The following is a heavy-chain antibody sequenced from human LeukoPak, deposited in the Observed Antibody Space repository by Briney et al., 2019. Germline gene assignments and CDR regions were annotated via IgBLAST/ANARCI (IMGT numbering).Heavy chain of an antibody. CDR1: GFTFSSYA. J-gene: IGHJ4*02. Sequence: GGSLRLSCAASGFTFSSYAMSWVRQAPGKGLEWVSGINWNGGSTGYADSVKGRFTISRDNAKNSLYLQMNSLRAEDTALYYCARADGDYSPFSYWGQGTLVTVSS. D-gene: IGHD4-17*01. CDR3: ARADGDYSPFSY. V-gene: IGHV3-20*04. CDR2: INWNGGST.